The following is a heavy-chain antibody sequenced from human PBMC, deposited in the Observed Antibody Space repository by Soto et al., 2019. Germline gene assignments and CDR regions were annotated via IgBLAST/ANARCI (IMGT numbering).Heavy chain of an antibody. CDR1: GYSFSDYD. V-gene: IGHV1-8*02. J-gene: IGHJ5*02. CDR3: ARDNRYNWNDEGWFDP. Sequence: QVQLVQSGAEVKKPGASVKVSCKASGYSFSDYDINWVRQATGQGPEWMGWMNPQSGNTGYAQKFQGRVTMTSNTSINTAYMELSSLGSDDTAVYYCARDNRYNWNDEGWFDPWGQGTLVTVSS. CDR2: MNPQSGNT. D-gene: IGHD1-20*01.